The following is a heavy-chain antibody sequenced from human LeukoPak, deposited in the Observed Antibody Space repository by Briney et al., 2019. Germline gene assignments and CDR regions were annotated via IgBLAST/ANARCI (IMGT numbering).Heavy chain of an antibody. CDR2: INPNSGGT. V-gene: IGHV1-2*06. Sequence: VASVKVSCKASGYTFTGYYMHWVRQAPGQGLEWMGRINPNSGGTNYAQKFQGRVTMTTDTSTSTAYMELRSLRSDDTAVYYCARTPSYYGSGSYKSRKYWYFDLWGRGTLVTVSS. CDR3: ARTPSYYGSGSYKSRKYWYFDL. J-gene: IGHJ2*01. CDR1: GYTFTGYY. D-gene: IGHD3-10*01.